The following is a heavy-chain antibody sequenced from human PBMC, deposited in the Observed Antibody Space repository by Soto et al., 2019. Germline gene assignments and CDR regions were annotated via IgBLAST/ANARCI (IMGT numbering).Heavy chain of an antibody. D-gene: IGHD3-3*01. CDR3: ARRAQASYYDFWSGYYDY. J-gene: IGHJ4*02. Sequence: SETLSLTCTVSGGSISSYYWSWIRQPPGKGLEWIGYIYYSGSTNYNPSLKSRVTISVDASKNQFSLKLSSVTAADTAVYYCARRAQASYYDFWSGYYDYWGQGTLVTVSS. CDR1: GGSISSYY. V-gene: IGHV4-59*01. CDR2: IYYSGST.